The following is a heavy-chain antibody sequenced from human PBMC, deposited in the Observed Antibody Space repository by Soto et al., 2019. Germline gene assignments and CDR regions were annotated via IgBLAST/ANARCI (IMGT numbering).Heavy chain of an antibody. CDR3: ATDPDYYDSSGLFQDAFDI. J-gene: IGHJ3*02. Sequence: GGSLRLSCAASEFTFSSYAMSWVRQAPGKGLEWVAAVGGAGGSTFYADSVKGRFTISRDNSKNTLYLQMNSLRAEDTAVYYCATDPDYYDSSGLFQDAFDIWGQGTMVTVSS. CDR2: VGGAGGST. V-gene: IGHV3-23*01. D-gene: IGHD3-22*01. CDR1: EFTFSSYA.